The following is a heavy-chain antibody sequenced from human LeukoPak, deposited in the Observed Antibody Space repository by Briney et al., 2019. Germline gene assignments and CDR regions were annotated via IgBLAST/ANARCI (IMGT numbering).Heavy chain of an antibody. V-gene: IGHV1-8*03. Sequence: ASVKVSCKASGYTFSNNDINWVRQATGQGLEWMGWMNPISGNTGFAQKFQGRVTITRITSISTAYMEMSSLRSDDTAVYYCVRGAKCSGADCDSTKEYVYYFDYWGQGTLVTDSS. CDR3: VRGAKCSGADCDSTKEYVYYFDY. CDR2: MNPISGNT. D-gene: IGHD6-25*01. J-gene: IGHJ4*02. CDR1: GYTFSNND.